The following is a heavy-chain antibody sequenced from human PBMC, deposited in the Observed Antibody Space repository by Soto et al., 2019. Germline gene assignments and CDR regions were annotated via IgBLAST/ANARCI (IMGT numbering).Heavy chain of an antibody. Sequence: GGSLRLSCAASGFTFSSYSMNWVRQAPGKGLEWVSSISSSSSYIYYADSVKGRFTISRDNAKNSLYLQMNSLRAEDTAVYYCARAGIVVTGGDYWGQGTLVTVSS. J-gene: IGHJ4*02. CDR3: ARAGIVVTGGDY. CDR2: ISSSSSYI. CDR1: GFTFSSYS. V-gene: IGHV3-21*01. D-gene: IGHD2-2*01.